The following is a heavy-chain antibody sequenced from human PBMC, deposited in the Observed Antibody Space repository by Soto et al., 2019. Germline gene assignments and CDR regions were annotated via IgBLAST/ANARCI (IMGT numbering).Heavy chain of an antibody. D-gene: IGHD2-15*01. CDR3: ERHKLRSTGSSFDY. J-gene: IGHJ4*02. CDR2: ISTQNGNT. V-gene: IGHV1-18*01. Sequence: ASVKVSCKASGYTFTSYALSWVRQAPGQGLEWMGWISTQNGNTNYAQKLQGRVTMTTDASTSTAYMELRSLRSDDTAVYYCERHKLRSTGSSFDYWGQGTLVTVSS. CDR1: GYTFTSYA.